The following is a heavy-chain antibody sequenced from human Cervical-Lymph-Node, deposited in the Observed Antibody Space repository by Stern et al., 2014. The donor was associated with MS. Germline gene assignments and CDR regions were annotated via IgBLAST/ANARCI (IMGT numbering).Heavy chain of an antibody. Sequence: VKLVESGGGVVQPGRSLRLSCAASGFTFSSSGMHWVRQAPGKGLEWLASIWYDGSNRYYADSVKGRFTISRDNSKNTLYLQMNSLRAEDTAVYYCAREGGNTAEYFQHWGQGTLVTVSS. D-gene: IGHD4-23*01. CDR3: AREGGNTAEYFQH. CDR2: IWYDGSNR. J-gene: IGHJ1*01. CDR1: GFTFSSSG. V-gene: IGHV3-33*01.